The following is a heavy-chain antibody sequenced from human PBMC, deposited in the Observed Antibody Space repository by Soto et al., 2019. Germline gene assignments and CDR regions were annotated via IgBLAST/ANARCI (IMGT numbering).Heavy chain of an antibody. Sequence: QITLKESGPTLVKPTQTLTLTCTFSGFSLSTSGVGVGWIRQPPGKALEWLALIYWDDDKRYSPSLKSRLTITKDTSKNQVVLTMTNMDPVDTATYYCAHRRSNRMTTVLSNPAFDYWGQGTLVTVSS. D-gene: IGHD4-4*01. CDR2: IYWDDDK. V-gene: IGHV2-5*02. CDR3: AHRRSNRMTTVLSNPAFDY. CDR1: GFSLSTSGVG. J-gene: IGHJ4*02.